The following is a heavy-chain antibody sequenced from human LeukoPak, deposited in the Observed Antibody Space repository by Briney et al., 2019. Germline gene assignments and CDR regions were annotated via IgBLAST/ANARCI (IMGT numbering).Heavy chain of an antibody. D-gene: IGHD1-14*01. V-gene: IGHV4-61*02. Sequence: SETLSLTCTVYGGSISSGSYYWSWIRQPAGKGLDWIGRIYTSGSTNYNPSLKSRVTISVDTSENQFSLKLNSVTAADTAVYYCARGVSGILDAFDIWGQGTMVTVSS. CDR1: GGSISSGSYY. CDR2: IYTSGST. CDR3: ARGVSGILDAFDI. J-gene: IGHJ3*02.